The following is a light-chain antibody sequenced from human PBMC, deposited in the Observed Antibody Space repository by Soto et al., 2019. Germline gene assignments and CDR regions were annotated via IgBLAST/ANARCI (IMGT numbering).Light chain of an antibody. CDR1: QSVSSSY. Sequence: TMTPSTVRWAGGEGATRSCRASQSVSSSYLAWYQQKPGQAPRLLIYGASTRATGVPARFSGRGSGTEFTLTICSLQSEDFAVYYCQQYTNWPPNAFGQGTRLEIK. CDR3: QQYTNWPPNA. CDR2: GAS. V-gene: IGKV3-15*01. J-gene: IGKJ5*01.